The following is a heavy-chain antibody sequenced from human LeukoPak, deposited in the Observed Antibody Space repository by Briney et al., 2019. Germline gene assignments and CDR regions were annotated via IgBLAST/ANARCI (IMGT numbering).Heavy chain of an antibody. J-gene: IGHJ4*02. CDR1: GCSISTYY. V-gene: IGHV4-59*01. Sequence: SETLSLTCTLSGCSISTYYWSWIRQPPGKGLEWIGYIYHSGSTNYNPSLRSRVTISVDTSKNQFSLKLSSVTAADTAVYYCARGGGYASPIGYWGQGALVTVSS. CDR3: ARGGGYASPIGY. CDR2: IYHSGST. D-gene: IGHD5-12*01.